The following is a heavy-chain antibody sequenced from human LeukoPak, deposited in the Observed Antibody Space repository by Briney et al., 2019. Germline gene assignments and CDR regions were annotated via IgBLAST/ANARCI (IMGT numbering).Heavy chain of an antibody. V-gene: IGHV3-23*01. CDR2: ISGSGGST. D-gene: IGHD2-15*01. J-gene: IGHJ4*02. CDR1: GFTFSSYA. CDR3: AKVVAFGVTPYYFDY. Sequence: GGSLRLSCAASGFTFSSYAMSWVRQAPGKGLEWVSAISGSGGSTYYADSVKGRFTISRDNSKNTLYLQMNSLRAEDTAVYYCAKVVAFGVTPYYFDYWGQGTLVTVSS.